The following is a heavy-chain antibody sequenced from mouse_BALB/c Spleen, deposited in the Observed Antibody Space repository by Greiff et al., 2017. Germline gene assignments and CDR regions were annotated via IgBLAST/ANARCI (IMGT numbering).Heavy chain of an antibody. Sequence: DVKLVESGPSLVKPSQTLSLTCSVTGDSITSGYWNWIRKFPGNKLEYMGYISYSGSTYYNPSLKSRISITRDTSKNQYYLQLNSVTTEDTATYYCARLTGRGNYYAMDYWGQGTSVTVSS. CDR2: ISYSGST. V-gene: IGHV3-8*02. CDR3: ARLTGRGNYYAMDY. J-gene: IGHJ4*01. CDR1: GDSITSGY. D-gene: IGHD4-1*01.